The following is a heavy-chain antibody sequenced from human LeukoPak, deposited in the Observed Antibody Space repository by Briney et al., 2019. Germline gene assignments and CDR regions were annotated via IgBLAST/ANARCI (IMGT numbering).Heavy chain of an antibody. V-gene: IGHV4-59*08. CDR2: IYYSGST. CDR1: GGSISSYY. Sequence: SETLSLTCTVSGGSISSYYWSWIRQPPGKGLEWIGYIYYSGSTNYNPSLKSRVTISVDTSKNQFSLKLSSVTAADTAVYYCARVRDGYNSYYFDYWGQGTLVTVSS. J-gene: IGHJ4*02. CDR3: ARVRDGYNSYYFDY. D-gene: IGHD5-24*01.